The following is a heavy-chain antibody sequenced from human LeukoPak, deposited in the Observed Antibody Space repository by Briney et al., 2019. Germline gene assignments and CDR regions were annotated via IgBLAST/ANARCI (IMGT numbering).Heavy chain of an antibody. D-gene: IGHD1-26*01. V-gene: IGHV3-23*01. CDR3: AKSLFSGSYRFDY. J-gene: IGHJ4*02. CDR1: GFTFTSYA. Sequence: GGSLRLSCAASGFTFTSYAMSWVRQAPGKGLEWVSVISSGGGITYYADSVKGRFIISRDNSKNTLYLQMNSLRAEDTAVYYCAKSLFSGSYRFDYWGQGTLVTVSS. CDR2: ISSGGGIT.